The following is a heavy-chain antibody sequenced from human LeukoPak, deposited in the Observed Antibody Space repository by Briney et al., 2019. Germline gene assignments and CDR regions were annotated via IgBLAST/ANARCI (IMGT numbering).Heavy chain of an antibody. CDR1: GGSISSYY. CDR3: ARGSGAAESFDY. Sequence: SETLSLTCTVSGGSISSYYWSWIRQPPGKGLEWIGYIYYSGSTNYNPSLKSRVTISVDTSKNQFSLKLSSVTAADTAVYYCARGSGAAESFDYWGQGTLVTVSS. V-gene: IGHV4-59*08. D-gene: IGHD6-13*01. J-gene: IGHJ4*02. CDR2: IYYSGST.